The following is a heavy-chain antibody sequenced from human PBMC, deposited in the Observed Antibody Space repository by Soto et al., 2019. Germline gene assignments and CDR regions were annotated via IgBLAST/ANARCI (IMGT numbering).Heavy chain of an antibody. CDR3: ARDNDRLQLGGNYYYILDV. J-gene: IGHJ6*02. CDR2: IIPLFRTP. D-gene: IGHD4-4*01. CDR1: GGTFSSSA. V-gene: IGHV1-69*05. Sequence: QVQLVQSGAEMKEPGSSVKVSCKTSGGTFSSSAISWLRQAPGQGLEWMGGIIPLFRTPDYAQKFQGRVTXAXDXPTSTAYMGLSSLRSEDTAVYYCARDNDRLQLGGNYYYILDVWGQGTTITVSS.